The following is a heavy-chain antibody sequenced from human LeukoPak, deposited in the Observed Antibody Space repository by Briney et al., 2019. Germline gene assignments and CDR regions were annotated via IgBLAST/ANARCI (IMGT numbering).Heavy chain of an antibody. D-gene: IGHD3-10*01. CDR3: ARALYGSGVFDS. CDR2: IHYTGRT. CDR1: GGSISSHY. J-gene: IGHJ4*02. V-gene: IGHV4-59*11. Sequence: SETLSLTCAVSGGSISSHYWSWLRQPPGEGLEWIAYIHYTGRTNYNPSLKSRVTISVDTSKNHFSLKLSSVTSADTAVYYCARALYGSGVFDSWGQGTLVTVSS.